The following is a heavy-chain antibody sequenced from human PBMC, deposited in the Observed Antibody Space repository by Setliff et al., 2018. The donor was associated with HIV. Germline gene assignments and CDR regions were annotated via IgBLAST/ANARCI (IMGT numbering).Heavy chain of an antibody. Sequence: GESLKISCKGSGYNFNSHWISWVRQMPGKSLDWLGIIFPGDSDTRYNPSFEGQVTISADKSISTAYLQWSSLKASDTAIYYCTRQGDFGQWGDYWGQGAQVTVSS. V-gene: IGHV5-51*01. J-gene: IGHJ4*02. CDR1: GYNFNSHW. CDR3: TRQGDFGQWGDY. CDR2: IFPGDSDT. D-gene: IGHD4-17*01.